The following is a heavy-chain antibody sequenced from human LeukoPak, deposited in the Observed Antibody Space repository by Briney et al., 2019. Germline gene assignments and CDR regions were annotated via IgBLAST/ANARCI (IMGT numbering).Heavy chain of an antibody. D-gene: IGHD6-13*01. Sequence: SETLSLTCTVSGGSISSGDYYWSWIRQPPGKGLEWIGYIYYSGSTSYNPSLKSRVTISVDTSKNQFSLKLSSVTAADTAVYYCARKVPGYSSSWSDAFDTWGQGTMVTVSS. CDR1: GGSISSGDYY. V-gene: IGHV4-30-4*01. CDR3: ARKVPGYSSSWSDAFDT. CDR2: IYYSGST. J-gene: IGHJ3*02.